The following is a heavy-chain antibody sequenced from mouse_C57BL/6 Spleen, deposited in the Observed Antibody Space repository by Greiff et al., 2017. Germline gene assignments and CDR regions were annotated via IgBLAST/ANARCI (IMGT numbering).Heavy chain of an antibody. J-gene: IGHJ1*03. CDR2: IDPSDSYT. Sequence: VQLQQPGAELVKPGASVKLSCKASGYTFTSYWMQWVKQRPGQGLEWIGEIDPSDSYTNYNKKFKGKATLTVDTSSSTACMQLSSLTSEDSAVYYCARGGFEKGYFDVWGTGTTVTVSS. CDR1: GYTFTSYW. CDR3: ARGGFEKGYFDV. V-gene: IGHV1-50*01.